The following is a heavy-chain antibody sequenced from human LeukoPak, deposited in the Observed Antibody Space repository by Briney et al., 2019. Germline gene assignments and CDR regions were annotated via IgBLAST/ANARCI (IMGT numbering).Heavy chain of an antibody. CDR1: GFSFNSYW. V-gene: IGHV3-7*01. CDR3: ARDWSFDSDDYYLYGFDI. J-gene: IGHJ3*02. Sequence: GGFLRLSCAASGFSFNSYWMRWVRQAPGTGLEWVANIRQDGSERYYADSLKGRFTISRDNAKNSLYLQMNSLRAEDTAMYYCARDWSFDSDDYYLYGFDIWGQGTRVTVSS. CDR2: IRQDGSER. D-gene: IGHD3-22*01.